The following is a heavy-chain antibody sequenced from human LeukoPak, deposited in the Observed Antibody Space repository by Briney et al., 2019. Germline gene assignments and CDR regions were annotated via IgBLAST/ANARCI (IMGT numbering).Heavy chain of an antibody. Sequence: SQTLSLTCAISGDSVSSNSAAWNWIRQSPSRGLEWLGRTYYRSKWYTDYAISVKSRITINPDTSKNDFSLQLNSVTPEDMAVYYCARGSHTGSRLGDFDYWGQGTLVTVSS. CDR2: TYYRSKWYT. CDR3: ARGSHTGSRLGDFDY. J-gene: IGHJ4*02. V-gene: IGHV6-1*01. D-gene: IGHD1-26*01. CDR1: GDSVSSNSAA.